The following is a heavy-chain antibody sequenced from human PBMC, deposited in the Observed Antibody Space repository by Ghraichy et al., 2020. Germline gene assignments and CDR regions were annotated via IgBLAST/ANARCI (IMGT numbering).Heavy chain of an antibody. Sequence: GGSLRLSCAASGFTFSSYGMHWVRQAPGKGLEWVAVISYDGSNKYYADSVKGRFTISRDNSKNTLYLQMNSLRAEDTAVYYCGGSSRYNWFDPWGQGTLVTVSS. J-gene: IGHJ5*02. D-gene: IGHD6-6*01. CDR1: GFTFSSYG. CDR2: ISYDGSNK. CDR3: GGSSRYNWFDP. V-gene: IGHV3-30*03.